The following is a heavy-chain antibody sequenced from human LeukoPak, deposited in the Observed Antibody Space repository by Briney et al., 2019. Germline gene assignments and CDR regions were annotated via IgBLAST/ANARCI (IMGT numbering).Heavy chain of an antibody. CDR2: IKQDGSEK. D-gene: IGHD6-6*01. CDR1: GFTFTNYW. CDR3: VRALGSSSADY. J-gene: IGHJ4*02. Sequence: GGSLRLSCAASGFTFTNYWMSWVRQARGKGLEGVANIKQDGSEKYYVDSVEGRFTISRDNAENSLSLQMNSLRGEDTAVYYCVRALGSSSADYWGQGTLVTVSS. V-gene: IGHV3-7*01.